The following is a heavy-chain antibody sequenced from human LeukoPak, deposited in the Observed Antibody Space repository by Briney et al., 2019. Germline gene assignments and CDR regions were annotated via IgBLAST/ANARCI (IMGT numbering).Heavy chain of an antibody. CDR1: GGSFSGYY. J-gene: IGHJ5*02. Sequence: KPSETLSLTCAVYGGSFSGYYWSWIRQPPGKGLEWIGEINHSGSTNYNPSLKSRVTISVDTSKNQFSLKLSSVTAADTAVYYCARGPGDGGWFDHWGQGTLVTVSS. V-gene: IGHV4-34*01. CDR2: INHSGST. CDR3: ARGPGDGGWFDH. D-gene: IGHD2-21*02.